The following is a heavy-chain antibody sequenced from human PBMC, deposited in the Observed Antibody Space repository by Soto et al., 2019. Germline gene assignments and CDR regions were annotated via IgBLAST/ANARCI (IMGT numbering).Heavy chain of an antibody. J-gene: IGHJ6*02. CDR3: ARNGDYYYYGMDV. CDR2: IYYSGST. V-gene: IGHV4-39*01. CDR1: GGSISSSSYY. Sequence: PSETLSLTCTVSGGSISSSSYYWGWIRQPPGKGLEWIGSIYYSGSTYYNPSLKSRVTISVDTSKNQFSLKLSSVTAADTAVYYCARNGDYYYYGMDVWGQGTTATVSS.